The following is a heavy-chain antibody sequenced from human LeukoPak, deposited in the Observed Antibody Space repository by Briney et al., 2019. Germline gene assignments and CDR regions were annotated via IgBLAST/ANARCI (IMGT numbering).Heavy chain of an antibody. CDR2: ISWNSGSI. V-gene: IGHV3-9*01. CDR1: GFTFDDYA. CDR3: AKDSSSYNYYYMDV. J-gene: IGHJ6*03. Sequence: PGRSLRLSCAASGFTFDDYAMHWVRHAPGKGLEWVSGISWNSGSIVYADSVKGRFTISRDNAKNSLYLQMNSLRAEDTALYYCAKDSSSYNYYYMDVWGKGTTVTVSS.